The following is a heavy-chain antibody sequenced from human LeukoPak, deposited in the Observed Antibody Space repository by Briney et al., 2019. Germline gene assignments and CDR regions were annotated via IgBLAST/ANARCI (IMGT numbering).Heavy chain of an antibody. CDR2: INPNSGGT. CDR3: ARARALTGDYFDY. Sequence: ASVKVSCKASGYTFTGYYMHWVRQSPGQGLEWMVWINPNSGGTNYAQKFQGRVTMTRDTSISTAYMELSRLRSDDTAVYYCARARALTGDYFDYWGQGTLVTVSS. D-gene: IGHD7-27*01. J-gene: IGHJ4*02. V-gene: IGHV1-2*02. CDR1: GYTFTGYY.